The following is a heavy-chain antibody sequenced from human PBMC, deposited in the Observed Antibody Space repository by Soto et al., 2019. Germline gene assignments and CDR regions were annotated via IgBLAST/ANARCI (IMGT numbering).Heavy chain of an antibody. CDR1: GYTFTSYG. CDR2: VSTYNGKT. V-gene: IGHV1-18*01. D-gene: IGHD3-22*01. Sequence: QVQLVQSGSEAKKPGASVKVSCEASGYTFTSYGITWVRQAPGQGLEWMGWVSTYNGKTHYVQKLQGRVTLTTDTSTNTAYMELRSLRSDDTAVYYCARSPYDGLDHWGQGTLVTVSS. J-gene: IGHJ4*02. CDR3: ARSPYDGLDH.